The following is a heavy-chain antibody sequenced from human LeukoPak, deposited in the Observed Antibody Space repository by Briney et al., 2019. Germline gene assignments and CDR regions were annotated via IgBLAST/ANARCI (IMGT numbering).Heavy chain of an antibody. CDR1: GFTFSSYS. CDR2: ISSSSSTI. CDR3: ARDHEDCSGGSCYPDYYYYYMDV. Sequence: PGGSLRLSCAASGFTFSSYSMNWVRQAPGKGLEWVSYISSSSSTIYYADSVKGRFTISRDNAKNSLYLQMNSLRAEDTAVYYCARDHEDCSGGSCYPDYYYYYMDVWGKGTTVTVSS. J-gene: IGHJ6*03. D-gene: IGHD2-15*01. V-gene: IGHV3-48*01.